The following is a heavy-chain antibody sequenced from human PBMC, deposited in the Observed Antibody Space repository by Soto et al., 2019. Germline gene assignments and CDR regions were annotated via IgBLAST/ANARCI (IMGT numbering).Heavy chain of an antibody. J-gene: IGHJ3*02. CDR1: GFTFSSYA. V-gene: IGHV3-23*01. D-gene: IGHD2-15*01. CDR2: ISGSGGST. Sequence: PGGSLRLSWAASGFTFSSYAMSWVRQAPGKGLEWVSAISGSGGSTYYADSVKGRFTISRDNSKNTLYLQMNSLRAEDTAVYYCATTVVTYPGAFDIWGQGTMVTVSS. CDR3: ATTVVTYPGAFDI.